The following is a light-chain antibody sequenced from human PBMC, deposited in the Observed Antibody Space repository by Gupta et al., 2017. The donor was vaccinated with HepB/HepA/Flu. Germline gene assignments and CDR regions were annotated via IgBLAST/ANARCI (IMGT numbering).Light chain of an antibody. V-gene: IGKV4-1*01. J-gene: IGKJ1*01. Sequence: DIVMTQSPASLAVSLGERATINCKSSQSVLYSSDNNNYLSWYQQKPGQPPKLLIYWASAREYGVPDRFSASGSGTDFTLTISSLQAEDVAVYYCQQYHTIPWTFGQRTKVEIK. CDR1: QSVLYSSDNNNY. CDR2: WAS. CDR3: QQYHTIPWT.